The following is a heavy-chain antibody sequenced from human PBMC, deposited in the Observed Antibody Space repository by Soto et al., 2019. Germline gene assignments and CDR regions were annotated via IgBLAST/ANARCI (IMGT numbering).Heavy chain of an antibody. CDR1: GYTFTSYA. V-gene: IGHV1-3*05. D-gene: IGHD2-21*02. CDR2: INAGNGNT. CDR3: ARSIVVVTALDY. J-gene: IGHJ4*02. Sequence: QVQLVQSGAEEKKRGASVKVSCKACGYTFTSYAMHWVRQAPGQRLEWMGWINAGNGNTKYSQKLQGRVTITRDTSASTDYMELSSLRSEDTAVYYCARSIVVVTALDYWGQGTLVTVSS.